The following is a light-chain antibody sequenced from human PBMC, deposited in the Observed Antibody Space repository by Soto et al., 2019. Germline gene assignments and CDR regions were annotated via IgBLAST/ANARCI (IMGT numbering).Light chain of an antibody. CDR1: NSNIGSNT. CDR3: AAWDDSLNAL. Sequence: QLVLTQPPSASGTPGQRVTISCSGSNSNIGSNTVNWYQQLPGTAPKLLIYNNNQRPSGVPDRFSGSKSGTSASLAISGLQSEDEADYYCAAWDDSLNALFGGGTKLTVL. V-gene: IGLV1-44*01. J-gene: IGLJ2*01. CDR2: NNN.